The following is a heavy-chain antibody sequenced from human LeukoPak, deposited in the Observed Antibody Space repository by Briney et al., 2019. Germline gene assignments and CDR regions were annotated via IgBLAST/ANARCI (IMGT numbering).Heavy chain of an antibody. CDR2: INPNSGGT. J-gene: IGHJ4*02. V-gene: IGHV1-2*02. Sequence: ASVKVSCKASGYTFTGYYMHWVRQAPGQGLEWMGWINPNSGGTNYAQKFQGRVTMTRDTSISTAYMELSRLRSDDTAVYYCARSPVAEGHYFDYWGQGTLVTVSS. CDR1: GYTFTGYY. CDR3: ARSPVAEGHYFDY. D-gene: IGHD6-19*01.